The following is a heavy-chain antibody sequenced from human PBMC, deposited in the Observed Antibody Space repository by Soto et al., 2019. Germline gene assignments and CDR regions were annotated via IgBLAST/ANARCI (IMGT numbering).Heavy chain of an antibody. V-gene: IGHV1-18*01. CDR2: ISGYNGDT. Sequence: QGQLVQSGPEVKKPGASVKVSCKASGYTFTRYGISWVRQAPGQGLEWMGWISGYNGDTNYAQKVQGRVTMTIDTANGTAYMELRSLTSDDAAIYYFAENGQIPYYYYGMDVWGQGTTVTVSS. CDR1: GYTFTRYG. D-gene: IGHD2-21*01. CDR3: AENGQIPYYYYGMDV. J-gene: IGHJ6*02.